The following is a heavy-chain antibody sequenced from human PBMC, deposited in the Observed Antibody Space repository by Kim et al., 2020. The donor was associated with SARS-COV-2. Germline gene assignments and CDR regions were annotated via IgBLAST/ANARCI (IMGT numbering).Heavy chain of an antibody. CDR1: GGTFSSYA. V-gene: IGHV1-69*06. J-gene: IGHJ6*02. CDR3: ARGIVLTGSLGYYYGMDV. CDR2: IIPIFGTA. D-gene: IGHD3-9*01. Sequence: SVKVSCKASGGTFSSYAISWVRQAPGQGLEWMGGIIPIFGTANYAQKFQGRVTITADKSTSTAYMELSSLRSEDTAVYYCARGIVLTGSLGYYYGMDVWGQGTTVTDSS.